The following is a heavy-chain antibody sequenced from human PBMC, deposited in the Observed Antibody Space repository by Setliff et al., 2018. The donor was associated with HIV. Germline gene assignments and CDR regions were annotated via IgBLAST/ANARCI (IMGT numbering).Heavy chain of an antibody. V-gene: IGHV4-61*01. J-gene: IGHJ3*01. CDR3: AREWLQHTGDDAFDV. CDR2: IYYTGTT. Sequence: SETLSLTCTVSGGSISSSSYYWSWIRQPPGKGLEWIGYIYYTGTTKYNPSLKSRVTISIDTSKNQFSLKLTSVTAADTAVYYCAREWLQHTGDDAFDVWGQGTMVTVSS. CDR1: GGSISSSSYY. D-gene: IGHD5-12*01.